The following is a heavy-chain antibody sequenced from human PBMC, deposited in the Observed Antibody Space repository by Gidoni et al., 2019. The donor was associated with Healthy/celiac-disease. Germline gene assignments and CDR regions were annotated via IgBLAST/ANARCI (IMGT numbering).Heavy chain of an antibody. CDR3: AREAMVRDTHYYYYMDV. Sequence: QVQLVQPGAEVKKPGSSVKVSCKASGGPFRSYAISWVRQDPGQGLEWMGGSIPIFGTANYAQKFQGRVTITADKSTSTAYMELSSLRSEDTAVYYCAREAMVRDTHYYYYMDVWGKGTTVTVSS. V-gene: IGHV1-69*06. CDR1: GGPFRSYA. J-gene: IGHJ6*03. D-gene: IGHD3-10*01. CDR2: SIPIFGTA.